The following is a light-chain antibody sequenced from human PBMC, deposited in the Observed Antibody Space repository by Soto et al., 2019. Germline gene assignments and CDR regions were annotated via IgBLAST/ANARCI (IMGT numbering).Light chain of an antibody. CDR1: SSDVGGYNY. CDR2: EVS. Sequence: QSALNQPASVSGSPGQSITISCTGTSSDVGGYNYVSWYQQHPGKAPKLMVYEVSNRPSGVSNRFSGFKSGNTASLTISGLQTEDEADYYCISYTRSATWVFGGGTKLTVL. CDR3: ISYTRSATWV. J-gene: IGLJ3*02. V-gene: IGLV2-14*01.